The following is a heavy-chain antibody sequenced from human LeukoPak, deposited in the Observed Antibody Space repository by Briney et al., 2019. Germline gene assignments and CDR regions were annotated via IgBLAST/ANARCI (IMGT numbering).Heavy chain of an antibody. D-gene: IGHD6-19*01. CDR1: GGSISSSSYY. CDR3: ARLKVAGSDFDY. J-gene: IGHJ4*02. CDR2: IYYSGST. Sequence: PSETLSLTCTVSGGSISSSSYYWGWLRQPPGKGLEWIGSIYYSGSTYYNPSLKSRVTISVDTSKNQFSLKLSSVTAADTAVYYCARLKVAGSDFDYWGQGTLVTVSS. V-gene: IGHV4-39*01.